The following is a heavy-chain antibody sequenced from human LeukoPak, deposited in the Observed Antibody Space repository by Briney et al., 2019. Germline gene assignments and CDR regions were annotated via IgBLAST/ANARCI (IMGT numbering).Heavy chain of an antibody. CDR2: TSYSGNI. D-gene: IGHD3-22*01. CDR3: ARPRDYYLKDSFDI. CDR1: GGSISSRVYY. Sequence: SETLSLTCSVSGGSISSRVYYWGWIRQPPGKGLEWIVSTSYSGNIYYNLSLKSRVTISVDTSKNQFSLKLSSVTAADTAMYHCARPRDYYLKDSFDIWGQGTMVTVSS. V-gene: IGHV4-39*01. J-gene: IGHJ3*02.